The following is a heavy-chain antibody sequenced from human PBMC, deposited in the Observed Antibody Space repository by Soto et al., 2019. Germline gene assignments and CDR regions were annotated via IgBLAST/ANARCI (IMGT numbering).Heavy chain of an antibody. Sequence: ASVKVSCKASGGTFSSYAISWVRQAPGQGLEWMGGIIPIFGTANYAQKFQGRVTITADKSTSTAYMELSSLRSEDTAVYYCARSDYYDSSGYYSGYWGQGTLVTVSS. CDR1: GGTFSSYA. CDR2: IIPIFGTA. V-gene: IGHV1-69*06. J-gene: IGHJ4*02. CDR3: ARSDYYDSSGYYSGY. D-gene: IGHD3-22*01.